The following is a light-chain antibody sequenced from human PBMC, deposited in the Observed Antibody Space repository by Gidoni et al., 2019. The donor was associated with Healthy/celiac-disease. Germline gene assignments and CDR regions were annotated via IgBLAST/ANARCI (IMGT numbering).Light chain of an antibody. V-gene: IGLV1-40*01. CDR2: GNS. CDR3: QSYDSSLSGSRV. Sequence: SVLTQPPSVSGAPGQRVTISCTGSSSNIWAGSDVHWYQQLPGTAPKLLIYGNSNRPSGVPDRFSGSKSGTSASLAITGLQAEDEADYYCQSYDSSLSGSRVFGGGTKLTVL. CDR1: SSNIWAGSD. J-gene: IGLJ2*01.